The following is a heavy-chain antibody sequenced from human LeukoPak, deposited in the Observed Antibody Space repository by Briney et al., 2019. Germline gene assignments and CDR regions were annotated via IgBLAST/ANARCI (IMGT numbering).Heavy chain of an antibody. J-gene: IGHJ6*02. Sequence: GGSLRLSCAASGFTFSSYWMSWVRQAPGKGLEWVANIKQDGSEKYYVDSVKGRFTISRDNAKNSLYLQMNSLRAEDTAVYYCARDNSSWYHYQYGMDVWGQGTTVTVSS. CDR1: GFTFSSYW. V-gene: IGHV3-7*01. CDR3: ARDNSSWYHYQYGMDV. D-gene: IGHD6-13*01. CDR2: IKQDGSEK.